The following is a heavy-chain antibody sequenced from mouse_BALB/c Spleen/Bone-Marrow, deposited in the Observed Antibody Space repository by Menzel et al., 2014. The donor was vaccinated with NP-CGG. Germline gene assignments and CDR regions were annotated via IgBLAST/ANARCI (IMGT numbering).Heavy chain of an antibody. CDR2: IRNKAKGYTT. Sequence: EVKLVESGGGLVQPGGSLRLSCATSGFTFTDYYMSWVRQPPGKALEWLGFIRNKAKGYTTDYSASVKGRFTISGDNSQSISYLQMNTLRAEDSATYYCARDENVGIYWYFDVWGAGTTVTVSS. CDR1: GFTFTDYY. CDR3: ARDENVGIYWYFDV. V-gene: IGHV7-3*02. J-gene: IGHJ1*01.